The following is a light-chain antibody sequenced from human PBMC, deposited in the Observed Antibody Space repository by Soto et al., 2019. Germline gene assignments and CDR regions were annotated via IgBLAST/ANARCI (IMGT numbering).Light chain of an antibody. V-gene: IGKV3-20*01. CDR3: QQYGSSLFT. CDR2: GAS. J-gene: IGKJ3*01. Sequence: EIVLTQSPGTLSLSPGERATLSCRASQSVSSSYLAWYQQKPGQAPRLLIYGASSRATGIQDRFSGSGSGTAFTLTISRLEPEDFAVYYCQQYGSSLFTFGPGTKVDIK. CDR1: QSVSSSY.